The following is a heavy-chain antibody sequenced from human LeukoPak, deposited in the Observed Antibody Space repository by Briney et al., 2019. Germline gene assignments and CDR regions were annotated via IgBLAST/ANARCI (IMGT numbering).Heavy chain of an antibody. Sequence: PSETLSLTCAVYGGSFSGYYLSWIRQPPGKGLEWIGEINHSGSTNYNPSLKSRVTISVETSKKQFSMKLSSVRAADTAVYYCARGRAEMATISSDYWGQGTLVTVSS. D-gene: IGHD5-24*01. V-gene: IGHV4-34*01. CDR1: GGSFSGYY. J-gene: IGHJ4*02. CDR3: ARGRAEMATISSDY. CDR2: INHSGST.